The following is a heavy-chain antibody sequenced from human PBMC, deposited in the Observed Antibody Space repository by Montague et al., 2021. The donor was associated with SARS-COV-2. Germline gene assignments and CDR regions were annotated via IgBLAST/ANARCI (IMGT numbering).Heavy chain of an antibody. D-gene: IGHD2-2*01. V-gene: IGHV6-1*01. CDR1: GDSVSSKSAA. J-gene: IGHJ6*02. CDR3: ARGAYHDLYYYYHGMDV. CDR2: TYYRSQWYE. Sequence: CAISGDSVSSKSAAWNWIRLSPSRGLEWLGRTYYRSQWYEDYAVSVKGRITIKPDTSKNQFSLHLESVSPDDTALYYCARGAYHDLYYYYHGMDVWGRGTTVSVSS.